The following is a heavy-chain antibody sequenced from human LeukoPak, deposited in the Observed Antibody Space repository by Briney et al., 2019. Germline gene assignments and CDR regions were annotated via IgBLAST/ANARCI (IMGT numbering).Heavy chain of an antibody. CDR3: ARSVPSLDYLFDS. J-gene: IGHJ5*01. V-gene: IGHV4-59*08. Sequence: SETLSLTCTVSGDSISGYYWTWIRHLPGKGLEWIGYIYNSGITNYNPSLKSRVTVSVDTSKNQFSLRLTSVTAADTAVYYCARSVPSLDYLFDSWGHGTLVTVSS. CDR1: GDSISGYY. D-gene: IGHD4-11*01. CDR2: IYNSGIT.